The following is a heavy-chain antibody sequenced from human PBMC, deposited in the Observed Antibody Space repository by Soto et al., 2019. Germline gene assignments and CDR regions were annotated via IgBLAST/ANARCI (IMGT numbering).Heavy chain of an antibody. V-gene: IGHV1-2*02. CDR1: GYTFTGYS. CDR2: IYPSSGVT. Sequence: QVQLVQSGAEVKQPGASVKVSCKASGYTFTGYSIHWVRQAPGQGLEWMGWIYPSSGVTKYAQKFQGRVTMTRDTSISTAHMELNRLKSDDTAVYFRARDVGYNSFFDSWGQGTLVTVAS. D-gene: IGHD5-12*01. J-gene: IGHJ4*02. CDR3: ARDVGYNSFFDS.